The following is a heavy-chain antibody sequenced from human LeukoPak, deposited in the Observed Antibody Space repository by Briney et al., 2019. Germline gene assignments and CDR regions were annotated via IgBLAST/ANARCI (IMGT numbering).Heavy chain of an antibody. Sequence: PSETLSLTCTVSGGSISSNYWSWIRQPPGKGLEWIGYIYHSGSTYYNPSLKSRVTISVDRSKNQFSLKLSSVTAADTAVYYCARAPSSESYYNWFDPWGQGTLVTVSS. CDR3: ARAPSSESYYNWFDP. D-gene: IGHD1-26*01. V-gene: IGHV4-59*12. CDR1: GGSISSNY. J-gene: IGHJ5*02. CDR2: IYHSGST.